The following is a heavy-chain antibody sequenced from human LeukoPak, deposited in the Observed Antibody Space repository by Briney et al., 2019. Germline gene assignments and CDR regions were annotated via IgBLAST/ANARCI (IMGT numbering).Heavy chain of an antibody. CDR3: AKDLGHYYGSGSYYTDYYYYGMDV. V-gene: IGHV3-30*18. Sequence: GRSLRLSCAASGFTFSSYGMHWVRQAPGKGLEWVAVISYDGSNKYYADSVKGRFTVSRDNSKNTLYLQMNSLRAEDTAVYYCAKDLGHYYGSGSYYTDYYYYGMDVWGQGTTVTVSS. D-gene: IGHD3-10*01. J-gene: IGHJ6*02. CDR2: ISYDGSNK. CDR1: GFTFSSYG.